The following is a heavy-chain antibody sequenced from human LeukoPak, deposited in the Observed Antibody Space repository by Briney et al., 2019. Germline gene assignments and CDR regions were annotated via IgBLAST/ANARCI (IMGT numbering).Heavy chain of an antibody. CDR3: ARGGCDRNPFNY. V-gene: IGHV3-66*01. CDR1: GFTVSSNY. Sequence: PGGSLRLSCAVSGFTVSSNYMSWVRQAPGKGREWVSIEYSGGSTYYTDSVKGRFIIPSHKSKNTLYLVMTRLRAEDTAVCYFARGGCDRNPFNYWGQGTLVTVSS. CDR2: EYSGGST. J-gene: IGHJ4*02. D-gene: IGHD1-14*01.